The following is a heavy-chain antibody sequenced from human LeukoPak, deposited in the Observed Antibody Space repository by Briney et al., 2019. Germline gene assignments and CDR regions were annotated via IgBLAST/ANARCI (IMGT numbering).Heavy chain of an antibody. CDR1: GFTVSSNY. CDR2: IYSGGST. CDR3: ARVRCSRGTCYLDY. Sequence: GGSLRLSCAASGFTVSSNYMSWVRQAPGKGLEWVSTIYSGGSTYYADSVKGRFTVSRDNAKNSLSLQMNSLRAEDTAVYYCARVRCSRGTCYLDYWGQGTLVTVSS. J-gene: IGHJ4*02. D-gene: IGHD2-15*01. V-gene: IGHV3-66*01.